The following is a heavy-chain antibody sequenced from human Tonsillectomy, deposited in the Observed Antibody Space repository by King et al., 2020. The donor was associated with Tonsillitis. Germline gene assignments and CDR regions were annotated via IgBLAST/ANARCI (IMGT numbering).Heavy chain of an antibody. CDR2: INPNSGDT. J-gene: IGHJ4*02. V-gene: IGHV1-2*02. D-gene: IGHD2-2*01. CDR3: ARDGYTTSCPDY. CDR1: GYTFTAYY. Sequence: VQLVQSGAEVKKPGASVKVSCKASGYTFTAYYKHWVRQAPGQGLEWVAWINPNSGDTNCAQKFQGRVTMTRDTSISTAYLELSSLRSDDTAVYYCARDGYTTSCPDYWGQGTLVTVSS.